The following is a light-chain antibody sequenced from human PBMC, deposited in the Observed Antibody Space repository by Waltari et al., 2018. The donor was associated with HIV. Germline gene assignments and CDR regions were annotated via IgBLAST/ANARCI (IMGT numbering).Light chain of an antibody. V-gene: IGKV3-20*01. CDR3: QQYGDSPQT. CDR2: AAS. CDR1: QNIFTNY. J-gene: IGKJ1*01. Sequence: DIVLTQSPGTLSMSPGERATLSCRASQNIFTNYLAWYQQNPGQPTRLLIYAASRRATGIPDRFSGSGSGSDFTINISILEPEDFAVYYCQQYGDSPQTFGHGTRVEI.